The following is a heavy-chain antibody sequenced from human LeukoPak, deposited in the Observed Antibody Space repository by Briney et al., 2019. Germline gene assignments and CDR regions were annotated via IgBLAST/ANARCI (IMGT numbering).Heavy chain of an antibody. Sequence: PGRSLRLSCAASGFTFSSYGMHWVRQAPGKGLEWVAVISYDGSNKYYADSVKGRFTISRDNSKNTLYLQMNSLRAEDTAVNYCAKSIAAAGTGFDYWGQGTLVTVSS. CDR1: GFTFSSYG. V-gene: IGHV3-30*18. CDR2: ISYDGSNK. D-gene: IGHD6-13*01. CDR3: AKSIAAAGTGFDY. J-gene: IGHJ4*02.